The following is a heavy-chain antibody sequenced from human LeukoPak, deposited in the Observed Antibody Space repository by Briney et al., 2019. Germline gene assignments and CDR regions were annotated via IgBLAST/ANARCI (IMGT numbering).Heavy chain of an antibody. CDR1: GGSISSGSYY. J-gene: IGHJ5*02. D-gene: IGHD6-13*01. CDR3: AREYSSSWGYNWFDP. CDR2: IYTSGIT. Sequence: SETLSLTCTVSGGSISSGSYYWSWIRQPAGKGLEWIGRIYTSGITNYNPSLKSRVTISVDTSKNQFSLKLSSVTAAGTAVYYCAREYSSSWGYNWFDPWGQGTLVTVSS. V-gene: IGHV4-61*02.